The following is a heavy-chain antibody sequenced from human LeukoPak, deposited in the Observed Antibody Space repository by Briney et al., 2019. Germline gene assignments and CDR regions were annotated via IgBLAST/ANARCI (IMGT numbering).Heavy chain of an antibody. J-gene: IGHJ4*02. CDR3: ARNLDDYGDSRLDY. CDR2: INPSSGGS. Sequence: ASVKVSCKASGYTFTGYYMHWVRQAPGQGLEWMGWINPSSGGSNYAQQFQGRATMTRDTSISTVDMELSRLRSDDTAVYYCARNLDDYGDSRLDYWGQGTLVTVSS. CDR1: GYTFTGYY. D-gene: IGHD4-17*01. V-gene: IGHV1-2*02.